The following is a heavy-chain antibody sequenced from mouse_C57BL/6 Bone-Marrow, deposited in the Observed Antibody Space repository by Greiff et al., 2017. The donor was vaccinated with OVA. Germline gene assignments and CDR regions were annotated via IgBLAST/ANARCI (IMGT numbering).Heavy chain of an antibody. CDR2: IYPRSGNT. Sequence: QVQLQQSGAELARPGASVTLSCKASGYTFTSYGISWVKQSTGQGLEWIGEIYPRSGNTYYNEKFKGKATLTADKSSSTAYMELRSLTSEDSAVYFCARNGYFLYYAMDDWGQGTAVTVSS. V-gene: IGHV1-81*01. J-gene: IGHJ4*01. D-gene: IGHD2-3*01. CDR3: ARNGYFLYYAMDD. CDR1: GYTFTSYG.